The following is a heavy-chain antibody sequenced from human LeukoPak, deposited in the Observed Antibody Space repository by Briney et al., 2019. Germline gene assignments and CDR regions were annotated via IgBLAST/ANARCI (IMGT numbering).Heavy chain of an antibody. V-gene: IGHV4-38-2*02. D-gene: IGHD3-3*01. CDR1: GGSISSYY. CDR3: ASNSPNDFWSGYRDY. CDR2: IYHSGST. Sequence: SETLSLTXTVSGGSISSYYWGWIRQPPGKGLEWIGSIYHSGSTYYNPSLKSRVTISVDTSKNQFSLKLSSVTAADTAVYYCASNSPNDFWSGYRDYWGQGTLVTVSS. J-gene: IGHJ4*02.